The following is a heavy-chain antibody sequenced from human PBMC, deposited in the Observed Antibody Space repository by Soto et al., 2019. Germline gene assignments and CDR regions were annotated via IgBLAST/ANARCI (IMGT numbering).Heavy chain of an antibody. CDR3: ARGSRAIATVTLIDY. J-gene: IGHJ4*02. D-gene: IGHD4-17*01. Sequence: QVQLVQSGPEVRKPGTSVKVSCKASRYTFTSFGMSWVRQAPGRGLEWMGWVNPYDGNTDTARIFQDRFSMTTDISTNTASMELRSLTSDDTAIYYCARGSRAIATVTLIDYWGPGTLVTVSS. V-gene: IGHV1-18*01. CDR2: VNPYDGNT. CDR1: RYTFTSFG.